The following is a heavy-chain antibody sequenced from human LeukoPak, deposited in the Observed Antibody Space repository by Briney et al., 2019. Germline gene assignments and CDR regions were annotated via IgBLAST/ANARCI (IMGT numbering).Heavy chain of an antibody. D-gene: IGHD1-26*01. J-gene: IGHJ4*02. V-gene: IGHV1-2*02. CDR2: INPNSGGT. CDR3: ARDSPWEDRTLRY. CDR1: GYTFTGYY. Sequence: ASVKVSCKASGYTFTGYYMHWVRQAPGQGLEWMGWINPNSGGTNYAQKFQGRVTMTRDTSISTAYMELSRLRSDDTAVYYCARDSPWEDRTLRYWGQGTLVTVSS.